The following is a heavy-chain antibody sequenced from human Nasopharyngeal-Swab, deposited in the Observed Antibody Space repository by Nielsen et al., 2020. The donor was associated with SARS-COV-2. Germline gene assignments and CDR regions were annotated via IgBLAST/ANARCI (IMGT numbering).Heavy chain of an antibody. CDR1: GGTFSSYA. CDR3: SRVRVAARRGEDYYYMDV. Sequence: SVKVCWKASGGTFSSYAISWVRQAPGQGLEWMGGIITIFGTANYAQKIQGRVKITADECTSTAYMELSSLRSEDTAVYYCSRVRVAARRGEDYYYMDVWGKGTTVTVSS. V-gene: IGHV1-69*13. CDR2: IITIFGTA. J-gene: IGHJ6*03. D-gene: IGHD6-6*01.